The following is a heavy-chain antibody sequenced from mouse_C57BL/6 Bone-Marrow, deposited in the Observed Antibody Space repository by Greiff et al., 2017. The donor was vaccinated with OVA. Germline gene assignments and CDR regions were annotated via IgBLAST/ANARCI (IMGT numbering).Heavy chain of an antibody. Sequence: QVQLKQPGAELVKPGASVKLSCKASGYTFTSYWMHWVKQRPGRGLEWIGRIDPNSGGTKYNEKFKSKATLTVDKPSSTAYMQLSSLTSEDSAVDYCAKERYYCSSSYYYAMDYWGQGTSVTVSS. D-gene: IGHD1-1*01. V-gene: IGHV1-72*01. CDR3: AKERYYCSSSYYYAMDY. J-gene: IGHJ4*01. CDR2: IDPNSGGT. CDR1: GYTFTSYW.